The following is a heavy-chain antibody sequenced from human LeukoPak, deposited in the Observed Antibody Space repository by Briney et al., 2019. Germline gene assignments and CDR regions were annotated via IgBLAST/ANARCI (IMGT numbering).Heavy chain of an antibody. J-gene: IGHJ4*02. CDR3: ARDPESNWGWDLDY. Sequence: GSLRLSCAASGFTFSNYAMSWVRQAPGKGLEWVCGISGSSTRTYYADSVKGRFTISRDSAKNSLHLQMNSLRAEDTAVYYCARDPESNWGWDLDYWGQGTLVTVSS. D-gene: IGHD7-27*01. CDR2: ISGSSTRT. V-gene: IGHV3-23*01. CDR1: GFTFSNYA.